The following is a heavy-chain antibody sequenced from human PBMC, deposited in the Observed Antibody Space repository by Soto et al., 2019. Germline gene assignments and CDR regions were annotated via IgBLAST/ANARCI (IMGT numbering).Heavy chain of an antibody. J-gene: IGHJ4*02. Sequence: QVQLVESGGGLVKPGGSLRLSCVASGFIFSDFRMSWIRQAPGQGLECVSYISTSGHTIYSADSVKGRFTVSRDNTKNSLYLQMNSLRADDTAVYYCARDNPHSSAFYSSFDYWGRGTLVSVSS. CDR2: ISTSGHTI. D-gene: IGHD3-22*01. CDR1: GFIFSDFR. V-gene: IGHV3-11*01. CDR3: ARDNPHSSAFYSSFDY.